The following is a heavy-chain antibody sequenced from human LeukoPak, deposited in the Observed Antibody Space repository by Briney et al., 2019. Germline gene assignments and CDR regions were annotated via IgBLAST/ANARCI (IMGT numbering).Heavy chain of an antibody. J-gene: IGHJ4*02. CDR3: AIREPIGY. D-gene: IGHD1-14*01. V-gene: IGHV4-31*03. CDR1: GGSISSGGYY. CDR2: IYYSGST. Sequence: SETLSLTCTVSGGSISSGGYYWNWIRQHPGKGLEWIGYIYYSGSTYYNPSLKSRVTISVDTSNNQFSLKLSSVTAADTAVYYCAIREPIGYWGQGTLVTVSS.